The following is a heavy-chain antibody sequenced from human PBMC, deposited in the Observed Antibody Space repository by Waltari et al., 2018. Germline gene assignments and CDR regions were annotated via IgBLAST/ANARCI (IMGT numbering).Heavy chain of an antibody. J-gene: IGHJ4*02. Sequence: EMQLVESGGGLIQPGESLRLSCAASGFNVSRNSMSWVREAPGEGEDAVVCGGWAHGEGRQGVSSLDRERWKFDAVSGKGRLTISRANSKNTVYLGMNSLRAEDTAMYYCAREVYRSGGHWGQGTLVTVSS. CDR2: LDRERWK. D-gene: IGHD6-19*01. V-gene: IGHV3-53*01. CDR3: AREVYRSGGH. CDR1: GFNVSRNS.